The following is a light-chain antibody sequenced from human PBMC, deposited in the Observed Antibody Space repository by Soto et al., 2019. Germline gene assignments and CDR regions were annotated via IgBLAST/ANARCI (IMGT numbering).Light chain of an antibody. Sequence: EIVLTQSPATLSLSPGERATLSCRASQSVSSYLAWYQQKPGQAPRLLIYDASNRATGIPAMFSGSGSGTYFTLTISSLEPEDFAVYYCQQRSNWPLYTFGQGTKLEIK. J-gene: IGKJ2*01. CDR3: QQRSNWPLYT. CDR1: QSVSSY. V-gene: IGKV3-11*01. CDR2: DAS.